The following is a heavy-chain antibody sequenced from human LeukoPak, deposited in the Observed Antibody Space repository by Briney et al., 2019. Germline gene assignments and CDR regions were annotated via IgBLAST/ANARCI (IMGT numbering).Heavy chain of an antibody. CDR2: ISAYNGNT. D-gene: IGHD3-10*01. CDR3: ARVAGSGGFDY. Sequence: GASVKVSCKSSGYTFTSYGISWVRQAPGQGLEWMGWISAYNGNTNYAQKLQGRVPMTTDTSTTTAYMELRSLRSDDTAVYYCARVAGSGGFDYWGQGTLVTVSS. CDR1: GYTFTSYG. V-gene: IGHV1-18*01. J-gene: IGHJ4*02.